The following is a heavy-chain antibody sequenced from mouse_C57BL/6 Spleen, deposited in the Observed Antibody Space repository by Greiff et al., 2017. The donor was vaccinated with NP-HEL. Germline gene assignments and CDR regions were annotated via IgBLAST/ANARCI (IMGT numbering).Heavy chain of an antibody. CDR3: EGSYYGNYYAMDY. Sequence: EVKLMESGGGLVQPKGSLKLSCAASGFSFNTYAMNWVRQAPGKGLEWVARIRSKSNNYATYYADSVKDRFTISRDDSESMLYLQMNNLKTEDTAMYYCEGSYYGNYYAMDYWGQGTSVTVSS. V-gene: IGHV10-1*01. CDR1: GFSFNTYA. CDR2: IRSKSNNYAT. J-gene: IGHJ4*01. D-gene: IGHD2-1*01.